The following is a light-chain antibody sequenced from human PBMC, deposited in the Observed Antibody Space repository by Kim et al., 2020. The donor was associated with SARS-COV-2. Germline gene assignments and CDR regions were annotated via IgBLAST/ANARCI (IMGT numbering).Light chain of an antibody. CDR3: QQDGTSPRT. J-gene: IGKJ4*01. CDR2: GTA. V-gene: IGKV3-20*01. Sequence: SAGGGASLSFRASRRDGATYVVGGQQKAGKATRLSIDGTASRATGIPDRFSGSGYGIDFTLTIRRLEPEDFAVEDCQQDGTSPRTFGGGTKVDIK. CDR1: RRDGATY.